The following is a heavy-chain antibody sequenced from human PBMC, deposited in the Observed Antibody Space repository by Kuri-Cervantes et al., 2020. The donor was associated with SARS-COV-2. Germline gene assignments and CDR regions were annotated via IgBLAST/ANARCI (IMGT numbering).Heavy chain of an antibody. Sequence: GGSLRLSCAASGFTFSNYAMTWVRQAPGKGLEWVSLISGSADSTYYADSVRGRFTISRDNSKSILYLQMNSLRAEDTAVYYCAKDRGDYYGSCYMDVWGKGTTVTVSS. V-gene: IGHV3-23*01. CDR1: GFTFSNYA. CDR2: ISGSADST. CDR3: AKDRGDYYGSCYMDV. D-gene: IGHD3-10*01. J-gene: IGHJ6*03.